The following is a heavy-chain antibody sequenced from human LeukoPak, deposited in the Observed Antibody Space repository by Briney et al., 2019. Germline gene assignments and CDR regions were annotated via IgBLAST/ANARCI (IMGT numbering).Heavy chain of an antibody. Sequence: GASVKVSCKASGYTFTSYGISWVRQAPGQGLEWMGWISAYNGNTNYARKLQGRVTMTTDTSTSTAYMELRSLRSDDTAVYYCARGRDARIKVAVADTPLTNFDYWGQGTLVTVSS. D-gene: IGHD6-19*01. V-gene: IGHV1-18*01. J-gene: IGHJ4*02. CDR1: GYTFTSYG. CDR2: ISAYNGNT. CDR3: ARGRDARIKVAVADTPLTNFDY.